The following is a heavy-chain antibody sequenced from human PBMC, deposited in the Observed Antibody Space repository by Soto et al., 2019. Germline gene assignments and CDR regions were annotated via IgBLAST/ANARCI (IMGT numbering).Heavy chain of an antibody. J-gene: IGHJ5*02. D-gene: IGHD3-22*01. CDR3: ARDDYYYDSSGYRGAWFDP. CDR1: GGSISSGGYY. Sequence: SETLSLTCTVSGGSISSGGYYWSWIRQHPGKGLEWIGYIYYSGSTYYNPSLKSRVTISVDTSKNQFSLKLSSVTAADMAVYYCARDDYYYDSSGYRGAWFDPWGQGTLVTVSS. V-gene: IGHV4-31*03. CDR2: IYYSGST.